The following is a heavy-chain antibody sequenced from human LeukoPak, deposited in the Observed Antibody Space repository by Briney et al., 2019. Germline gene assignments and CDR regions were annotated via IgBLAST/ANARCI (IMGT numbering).Heavy chain of an antibody. D-gene: IGHD3-22*01. V-gene: IGHV3-48*01. CDR2: ISSSRTI. CDR3: ARETYYYDSSGYYYPGGFDY. CDR1: EFTFSSYS. J-gene: IGHJ4*02. Sequence: PGGSLRLSCAASEFTFSSYSMNWVRQAPGKGLEWVSYISSSRTIYYADSVKGRFTMSRDNAKNSLYLQMNSLRAEDTAVYYCARETYYYDSSGYYYPGGFDYWGQGTLVTVSS.